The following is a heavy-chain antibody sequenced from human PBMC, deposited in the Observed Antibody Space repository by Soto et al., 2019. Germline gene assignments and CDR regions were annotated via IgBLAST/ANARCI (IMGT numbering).Heavy chain of an antibody. D-gene: IGHD4-17*01. V-gene: IGHV4-34*01. CDR3: ARDNPYGDFEVGYYYYGMVV. CDR1: GGSFSGYY. Sequence: SETLSLTCAVYGGSFSGYYWSWIRQPPGRGLEWIGEINHSGSTNYNPFLKSRVTISVDTSKNQFSLKLSSVTAADTAVYYCARDNPYGDFEVGYYYYGMVVWGQGTTVTVSS. CDR2: INHSGST. J-gene: IGHJ6*02.